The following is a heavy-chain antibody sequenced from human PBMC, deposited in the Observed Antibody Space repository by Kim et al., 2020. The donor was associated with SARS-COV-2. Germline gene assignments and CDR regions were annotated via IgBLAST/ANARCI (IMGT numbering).Heavy chain of an antibody. CDR2: IIPIFGTA. CDR3: ARAGGLNPDYGDYSYYYYGMDV. V-gene: IGHV1-69*13. Sequence: SVKVSCKASGGTFSSYAISWVRQAPGQGLEWMGGIIPIFGTANYAQKFQGRVTITADESTSTAYMELSSLRSEDTAVYYCARAGGLNPDYGDYSYYYYGMDVWGQGTTVTVSS. D-gene: IGHD4-17*01. J-gene: IGHJ6*02. CDR1: GGTFSSYA.